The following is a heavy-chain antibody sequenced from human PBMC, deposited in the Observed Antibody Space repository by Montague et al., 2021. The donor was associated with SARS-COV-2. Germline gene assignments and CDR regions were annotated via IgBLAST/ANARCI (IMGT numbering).Heavy chain of an antibody. J-gene: IGHJ6*02. Sequence: SETLSLTCTVSGGSISNYYWNWIRQSPGKGLEWLGYIYYTGSTKYSPSLKSRVTISVDTSRDQLSLRLESVTAADTAVYYCARDNYCDWAYYGLDVWGQGTTVTVSS. CDR1: GGSISNYY. CDR3: ARDNYCDWAYYGLDV. D-gene: IGHD3-9*01. V-gene: IGHV4-59*01. CDR2: IYYTGST.